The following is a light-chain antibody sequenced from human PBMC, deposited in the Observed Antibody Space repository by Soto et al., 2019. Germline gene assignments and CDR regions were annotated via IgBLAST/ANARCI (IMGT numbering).Light chain of an antibody. CDR2: GAS. Sequence: EIVMTQSPATLSVSPGERATLSCRASQSIANRLAWYQQKPGQAPRLLIYGASTRATGVPARFSGSGSGTEFTLTISSLRSEDFAVYYCQQYNNWLALTFGGGTKVEIK. CDR1: QSIANR. CDR3: QQYNNWLALT. J-gene: IGKJ4*01. V-gene: IGKV3-15*01.